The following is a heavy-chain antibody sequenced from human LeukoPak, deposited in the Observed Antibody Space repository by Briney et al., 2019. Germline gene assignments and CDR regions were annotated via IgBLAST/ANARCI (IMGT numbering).Heavy chain of an antibody. V-gene: IGHV3-23*01. D-gene: IGHD5-18*01. J-gene: IGHJ4*02. Sequence: RGSLRLSCAASGFIFSSYAMSWVRQAPGKGLEWVSAISGVGGTTYYADSVKGRCTISRDNSKNTLYLQMYSLRAEATAVYYWAKWDTAMVSSCADYWGQGTLVTVSS. CDR2: ISGVGGTT. CDR1: GFIFSSYA. CDR3: AKWDTAMVSSCADY.